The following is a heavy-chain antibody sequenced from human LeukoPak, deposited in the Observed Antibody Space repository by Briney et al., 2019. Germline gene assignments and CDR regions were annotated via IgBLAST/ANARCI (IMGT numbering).Heavy chain of an antibody. CDR3: AREGDFWSGSSHGSVPPAARTFDP. J-gene: IGHJ5*02. Sequence: ASVKVSCKASGYTFTSYGISWVRQAPGQGLEWMGWISAYNGNANYAQKLQGRVTMTTDTSTSTVYMELSSLRSEDTAVYYCAREGDFWSGSSHGSVPPAARTFDPWGQGTLVTVSS. CDR1: GYTFTSYG. V-gene: IGHV1-18*01. CDR2: ISAYNGNA. D-gene: IGHD3-3*01.